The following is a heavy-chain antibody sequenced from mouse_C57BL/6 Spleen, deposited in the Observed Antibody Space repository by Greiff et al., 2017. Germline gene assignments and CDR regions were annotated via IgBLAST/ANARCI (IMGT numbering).Heavy chain of an antibody. CDR1: GYTFTSYW. J-gene: IGHJ1*03. CDR3: AREGKYGNYWYFDV. Sequence: QVQLKQPGAELVKPGASVKMSCKASGYTFTSYWITWVKQRPGQGLEWIGDIYPGSGSTNYNEKFKGKATLTVDTSSSTAYMELHSLTSEDSAVYFCAREGKYGNYWYFDVWGTGTTVTVAS. D-gene: IGHD2-1*01. V-gene: IGHV1-55*01. CDR2: IYPGSGST.